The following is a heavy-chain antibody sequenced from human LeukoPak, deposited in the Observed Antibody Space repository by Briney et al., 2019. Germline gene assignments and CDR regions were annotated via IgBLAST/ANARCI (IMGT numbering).Heavy chain of an antibody. CDR1: GGSISSGGYS. CDR3: ASLPSDYYYYYGMDV. J-gene: IGHJ6*02. V-gene: IGHV4-31*03. D-gene: IGHD1-26*01. CDR2: IYYSGST. Sequence: SETLSLTCTVSGGSISSGGYSWSWIRQHPGKGLEWIGYIYYSGSTYYNPSLKSRVTISVDTSKNQFSLKLSSVTAADTAVYYCASLPSDYYYYYGMDVWGQGTTVTVSS.